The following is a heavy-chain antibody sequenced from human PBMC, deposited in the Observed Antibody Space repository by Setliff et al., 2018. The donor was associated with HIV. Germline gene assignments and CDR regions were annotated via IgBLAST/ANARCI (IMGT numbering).Heavy chain of an antibody. CDR2: IYSSGST. Sequence: SETLSLTCTVSGGSISSYYGSWIRQSAGKGLEWIGRIYSSGSTNYNPSLKSRVTMSVDTSKNQFSLRWSSVTAADTAVYYCAREVRVVLPAAASGNYYYYYMDVWGKGTTVTVSS. CDR3: AREVRVVLPAAASGNYYYYYMDV. J-gene: IGHJ6*03. D-gene: IGHD2-2*01. V-gene: IGHV4-4*07. CDR1: GGSISSYY.